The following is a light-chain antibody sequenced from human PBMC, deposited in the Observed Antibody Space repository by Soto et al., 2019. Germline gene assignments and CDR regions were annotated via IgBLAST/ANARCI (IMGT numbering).Light chain of an antibody. CDR1: GSNIGSNV. Sequence: QSAVTQPPSASGTPGQRVTISCSGSGSNIGSNVAFWYQQLPGTAPKLLINTNNQRPSGVPDRFSGSKSGTSASLAISGLRSEDEAYYHCATWDDSLSGVVFGGGTKLTVL. J-gene: IGLJ2*01. CDR3: ATWDDSLSGVV. CDR2: TNN. V-gene: IGLV1-47*01.